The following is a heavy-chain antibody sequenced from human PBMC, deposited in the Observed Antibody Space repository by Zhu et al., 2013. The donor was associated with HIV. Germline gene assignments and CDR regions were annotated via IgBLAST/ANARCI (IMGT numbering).Heavy chain of an antibody. Sequence: QVQLVQSGGEVKRPGASVKVSCKTYGYSFTSYGISWVRQAPGQGLEWMGWISAYNGNTNYAQKLQGRVTMTTDTSTSTAYMELRSLRSDDTAVYYCARVRGEGDGAYYYHYMDVWGKGTTVTVSS. V-gene: IGHV1-18*01. CDR2: ISAYNGNT. J-gene: IGHJ6*03. CDR1: GYSFTSYG. CDR3: ARVRGEGDGAYYYHYMDV. D-gene: IGHD3-10*01.